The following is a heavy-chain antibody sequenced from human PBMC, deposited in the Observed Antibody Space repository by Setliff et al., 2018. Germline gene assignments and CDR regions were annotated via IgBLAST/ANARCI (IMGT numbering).Heavy chain of an antibody. J-gene: IGHJ3*02. CDR1: GSAISSGHY. CDR2: FRPSGKM. Sequence: SETLSLTCAVSGSAISSGHYWGWIRQPPGKGLEWIGSFRPSGKMYYNPSLKSRVTISVDTSKKYFSLKLTSVTAADTAVYYCVRDAGDGYGVDAYAGGGFDIWGQGTVVTVSS. CDR3: VRDAGDGYGVDAYAGGGFDI. V-gene: IGHV4-38-2*02. D-gene: IGHD4-17*01.